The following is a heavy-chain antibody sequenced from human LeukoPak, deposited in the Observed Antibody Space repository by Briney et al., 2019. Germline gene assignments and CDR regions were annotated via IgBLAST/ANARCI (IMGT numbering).Heavy chain of an antibody. CDR3: ARHYDSGTYPLDY. CDR2: IDYCGST. D-gene: IGHD3-10*01. CDR1: GGSISSYY. V-gene: IGHV4-59*01. Sequence: SETLSLTCTASGGSISSYYWSWLRQPPGKGLEWIGNIDYCGSTNYNPSLKSRVTISVDMSKNQFSLKLSSVTAADTAVYYCARHYDSGTYPLDYWGQGTLVTVSS. J-gene: IGHJ4*02.